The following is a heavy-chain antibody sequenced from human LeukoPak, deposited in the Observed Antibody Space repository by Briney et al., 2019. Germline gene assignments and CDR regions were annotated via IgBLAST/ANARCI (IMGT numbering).Heavy chain of an antibody. V-gene: IGHV4-39*07. Sequence: PSETLSLTCTVSGGSISSSSYYWGWIRQPPGKGLEWIGSIYYSGSTYYNPSLKSRVTISVDTSKNQFSLKLSSVTAADTAVYYCATNIRNMVRGSPRYYYYMDVWSKGTTVTISS. J-gene: IGHJ6*03. CDR1: GGSISSSSYY. CDR2: IYYSGST. D-gene: IGHD3-10*01. CDR3: ATNIRNMVRGSPRYYYYMDV.